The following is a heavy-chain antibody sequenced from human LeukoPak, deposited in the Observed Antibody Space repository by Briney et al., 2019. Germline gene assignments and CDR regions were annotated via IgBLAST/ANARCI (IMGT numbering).Heavy chain of an antibody. V-gene: IGHV1-2*02. D-gene: IGHD6-13*01. CDR2: INPNSGGT. Sequence: ASVKLSCTASGYTYTGYYMHWVRQAPGQGLEWMGWINPNSGGTNYAQKFQGRVTMTRDTSISTAYMELSRLRSDDTAVYYCARDRRQQLVLYPVYWGQGTLVTVSS. CDR1: GYTYTGYY. CDR3: ARDRRQQLVLYPVY. J-gene: IGHJ4*02.